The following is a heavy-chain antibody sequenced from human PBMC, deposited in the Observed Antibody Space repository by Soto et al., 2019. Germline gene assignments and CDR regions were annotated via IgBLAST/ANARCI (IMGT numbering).Heavy chain of an antibody. V-gene: IGHV3-30-3*01. J-gene: IGHJ4*02. CDR3: ARHPTVVERGYFDF. D-gene: IGHD2-15*01. CDR1: GFTFSSYA. Sequence: QVQLVESGGGVVQPGRSPRLSCAASGFTFSSYAMHWVRQAPGKGLEWVAVISYDGSNKYYADSVKGRFTISRDNSKNTLYLQMNSLRAEDTAVYYCARHPTVVERGYFDFWGQGTLVTVSS. CDR2: ISYDGSNK.